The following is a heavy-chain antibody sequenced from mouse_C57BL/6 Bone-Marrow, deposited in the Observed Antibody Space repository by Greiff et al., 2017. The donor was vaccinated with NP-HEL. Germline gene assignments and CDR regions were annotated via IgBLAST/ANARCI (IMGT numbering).Heavy chain of an antibody. D-gene: IGHD1-1*01. J-gene: IGHJ1*03. CDR2: IDPSDSYT. V-gene: IGHV1-69*01. CDR3: AREDYYGSSYLPYWYFDV. CDR1: GYTFTSYW. Sequence: VQLKQPGAELVMPGASVKLSCKASGYTFTSYWMHWVKQRPGQGLEWIGEIDPSDSYTNYNQKFKGKSTLTVDKSSSTAYMQLSSLTSEDSAVYYCAREDYYGSSYLPYWYFDVWGTGTTVTVSS.